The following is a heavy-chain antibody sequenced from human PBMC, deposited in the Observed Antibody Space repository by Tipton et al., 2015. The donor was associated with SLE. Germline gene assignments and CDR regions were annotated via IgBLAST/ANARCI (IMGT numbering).Heavy chain of an antibody. CDR2: ISSNGGST. Sequence: SLRLSCSASGFTFSSYAMHWVRQAPGKGLEYVSSISSNGGSTYFADSVKGRFTISRDNSKNTLYLQMSSLRAEDTAVYYCVMKGQLELQGPHYYYGMDVWGQGTTVTVSS. CDR1: GFTFSSYA. D-gene: IGHD1-7*01. V-gene: IGHV3-64D*06. J-gene: IGHJ6*02. CDR3: VMKGQLELQGPHYYYGMDV.